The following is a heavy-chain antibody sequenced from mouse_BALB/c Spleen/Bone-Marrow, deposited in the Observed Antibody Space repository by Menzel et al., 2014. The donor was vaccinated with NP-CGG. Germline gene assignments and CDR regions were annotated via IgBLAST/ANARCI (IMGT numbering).Heavy chain of an antibody. CDR3: ARSRTGFAY. V-gene: IGHV1-54*03. CDR1: GYAFTNYL. J-gene: IGHJ3*01. CDR2: INPGSGGT. Sequence: VKLQESRAELVRPGTSVKVSCKASGYAFTNYLIEWVKQRPGQGLEWIGVINPGSGGTNYNEKFKGKATLTADKSSSTAYMQLSSLTSDDSAVYFCARSRTGFAYWGQGTLVTVSA.